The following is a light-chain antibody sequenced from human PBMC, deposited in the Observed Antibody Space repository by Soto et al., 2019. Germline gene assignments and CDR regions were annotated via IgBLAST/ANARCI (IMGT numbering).Light chain of an antibody. CDR2: EVN. V-gene: IGLV2-8*01. CDR3: SSYEGTNNFLV. CDR1: SSDVGGYSY. Sequence: QSALTQPPSASGSPGQAVTISCTGTSSDVGGYSYVSWYQQHPGKAPKVMIYEVNKRPSGVPDRFSGSKSGNTASLTVSGLQTEDEADYYRSSYEGTNNFLVFGGGTKVTVL. J-gene: IGLJ2*01.